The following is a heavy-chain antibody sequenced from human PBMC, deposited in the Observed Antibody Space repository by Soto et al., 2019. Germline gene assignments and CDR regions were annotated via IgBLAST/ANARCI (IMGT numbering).Heavy chain of an antibody. V-gene: IGHV3-30*18. CDR3: AKDLPFYYYDSSGYSNWLDP. CDR2: ISYDGSNK. CDR1: GFTFSSYG. D-gene: IGHD3-22*01. J-gene: IGHJ5*02. Sequence: PGGSLRLSCAASGFTFSSYGMHWVRQAPGKGLEWVAVISYDGSNKYYADSVKGRFTISRDNSKNTLYLQMNSLRAEDTAVYYCAKDLPFYYYDSSGYSNWLDPWGQGTLVTVSS.